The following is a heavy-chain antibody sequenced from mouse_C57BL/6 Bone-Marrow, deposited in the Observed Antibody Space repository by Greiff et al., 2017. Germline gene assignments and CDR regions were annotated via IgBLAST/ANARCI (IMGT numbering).Heavy chain of an antibody. Sequence: QVQLQQPGAELVKPGASVKLSCKASGYTFTSYWMQWVKQRPGQGLEWIGEIDPSDSYTNYNQKFKGKATLTVDTSSSTAYMQLSSLTSEDSAVYYCARDVYGNYPAWFAYWGQGTLVTVSA. CDR3: ARDVYGNYPAWFAY. CDR2: IDPSDSYT. J-gene: IGHJ3*01. CDR1: GYTFTSYW. V-gene: IGHV1-50*01. D-gene: IGHD2-10*02.